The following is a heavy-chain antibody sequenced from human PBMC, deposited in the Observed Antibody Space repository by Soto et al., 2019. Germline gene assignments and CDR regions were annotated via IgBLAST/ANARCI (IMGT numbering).Heavy chain of an antibody. Sequence: PGESLKISCAASGFTFSSYGMHWVRQAPGKGLEWVAVIWYDGSNKYYADSVKGRFTISRDNPKNTLYLQMNSLRAEDTAVYYCARDQFDYGYYENYYGMDVWGQGTTVTVS. CDR1: GFTFSSYG. D-gene: IGHD4-17*01. V-gene: IGHV3-33*01. J-gene: IGHJ6*02. CDR2: IWYDGSNK. CDR3: ARDQFDYGYYENYYGMDV.